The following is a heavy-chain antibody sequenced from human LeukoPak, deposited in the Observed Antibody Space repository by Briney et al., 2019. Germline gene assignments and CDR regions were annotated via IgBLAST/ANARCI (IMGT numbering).Heavy chain of an antibody. Sequence: GGSLRLSCAASRFTFSSYWMSWVRQAPGKGLEWVANIKQDGSEKYYVDSVKGRFTISRDNAKNSLYLQMNSLRAEDTAVYYCARDQRGYSYVDYWGQGTLVTVSS. CDR2: IKQDGSEK. CDR1: RFTFSSYW. J-gene: IGHJ4*02. CDR3: ARDQRGYSYVDY. D-gene: IGHD5-18*01. V-gene: IGHV3-7*01.